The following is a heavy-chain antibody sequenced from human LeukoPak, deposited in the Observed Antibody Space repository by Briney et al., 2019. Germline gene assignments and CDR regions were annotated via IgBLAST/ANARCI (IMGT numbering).Heavy chain of an antibody. CDR1: GFTFSSYA. CDR3: AKDRSGGNYAMFDY. D-gene: IGHD4-23*01. V-gene: IGHV3-23*01. CDR2: ISGSAGST. Sequence: GGSLRLSCAASGFTFSSYAMSWVRQAPGKGLEWVSAISGSAGSTYYADSVKGRFTISRDNTKNTLFLQMNSLRAEDTALYYCAKDRSGGNYAMFDYWGQGTLVTVSS. J-gene: IGHJ4*02.